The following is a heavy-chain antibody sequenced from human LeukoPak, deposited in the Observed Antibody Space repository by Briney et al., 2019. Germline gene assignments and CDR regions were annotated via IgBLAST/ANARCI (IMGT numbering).Heavy chain of an antibody. CDR3: ARGLRFLEWLVDY. Sequence: ASVKVSCKGSGYTFTRYGISWVRQAPGQGLEWVGWISAYKGNTHYAQTCQGRVTMTTDTSTSTAYMELRSLRSDDTAVYYCARGLRFLEWLVDYWGQGTLVTVSS. V-gene: IGHV1-18*01. CDR1: GYTFTRYG. CDR2: ISAYKGNT. J-gene: IGHJ4*02. D-gene: IGHD3-3*01.